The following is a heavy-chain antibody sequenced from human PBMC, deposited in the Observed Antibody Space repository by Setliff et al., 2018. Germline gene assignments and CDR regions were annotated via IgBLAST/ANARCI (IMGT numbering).Heavy chain of an antibody. V-gene: IGHV4-39*01. J-gene: IGHJ6*03. CDR1: GGSLRGNAIF. CDR3: ARHVGSRSRGYNYYYYYMDV. Sequence: SETLSLTCTVSGGSLRGNAIFWGWIRQPPGKGLEWIGSISYTGDPYYNPSLKSRVTMSVDTSRNQLSLKLTSVTAADTAVYYCARHVGSRSRGYNYYYYYMDVWGKGTTVTVSS. D-gene: IGHD3-10*01. CDR2: ISYTGDP.